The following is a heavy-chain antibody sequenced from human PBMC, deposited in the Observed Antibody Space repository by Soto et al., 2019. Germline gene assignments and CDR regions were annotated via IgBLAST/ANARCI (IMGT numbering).Heavy chain of an antibody. CDR2: IYYSGST. Sequence: LSLTCTVSGGSISSYYWSWIRQPPGKGLEWIGYIYYSGSTNYNPSLKSRVTISVDTSKNQFSLKLSSVTAADTAVYYCARRLSYGSGSYYGNWFDPWGQGTLVTASS. J-gene: IGHJ5*02. CDR1: GGSISSYY. V-gene: IGHV4-59*01. D-gene: IGHD3-10*01. CDR3: ARRLSYGSGSYYGNWFDP.